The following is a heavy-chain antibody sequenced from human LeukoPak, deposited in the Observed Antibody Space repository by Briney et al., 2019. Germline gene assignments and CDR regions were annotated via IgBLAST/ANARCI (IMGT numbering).Heavy chain of an antibody. V-gene: IGHV3-30*18. CDR2: ISYDGSNK. J-gene: IGHJ4*02. CDR3: AKDGGYYDILTGPPHY. D-gene: IGHD3-9*01. Sequence: GGSLRLSCAASGFTFSSYGMHWVRQAPGKGLEWVAVISYDGSNKYYADSVKGRFTISRDNSKNTLYLQMNSLRAEDTAVYYCAKDGGYYDILTGPPHYWGQGTLVTVSS. CDR1: GFTFSSYG.